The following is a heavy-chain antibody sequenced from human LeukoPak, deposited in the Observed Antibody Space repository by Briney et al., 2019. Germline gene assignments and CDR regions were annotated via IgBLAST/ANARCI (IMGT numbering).Heavy chain of an antibody. D-gene: IGHD5-12*01. CDR1: GFTFSSYA. CDR2: ISAGGGST. J-gene: IGHJ4*02. CDR3: ARVGQAGYVGYPLDY. V-gene: IGHV3-23*01. Sequence: WGSLRLSCAASGFTFSSYAMSWVRQAPGKGLEWVSAISAGGGSTYYADSAKGRFTISRDNSKNTLYLQMNSLRAEDTAVFYCARVGQAGYVGYPLDYRGQGTLVTVSS.